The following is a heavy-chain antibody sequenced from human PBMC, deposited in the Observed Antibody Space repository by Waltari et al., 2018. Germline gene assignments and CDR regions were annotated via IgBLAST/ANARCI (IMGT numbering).Heavy chain of an antibody. D-gene: IGHD2-15*01. CDR1: GYTLTELS. J-gene: IGHJ4*02. CDR2: FDPEDGET. CDR3: AKGGDCNGGSCNFDY. Sequence: QVQLVQSGAEVKKPGASVKVSCKVSGYTLTELSMHWVRQAPGKGLEWMGGFDPEDGETIYAQKFQGRVTMTRDTSISTAYMELSRLTSDDTAVYYCAKGGDCNGGSCNFDYWGQGTVVTVSS. V-gene: IGHV1-24*01.